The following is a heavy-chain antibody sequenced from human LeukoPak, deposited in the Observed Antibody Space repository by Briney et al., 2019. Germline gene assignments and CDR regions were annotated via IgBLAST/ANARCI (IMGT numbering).Heavy chain of an antibody. Sequence: GASVKVSCKASGYTFTSYGISWVRQAPGQGLEWMGWISAYNGNTNYAQKLQGRVTITRNTSISTAYMELSSLRSEDTAVYYCARGHVGITIFGVVIRTKIQGSPTDNWFDPWGQGTLVTVSS. CDR2: ISAYNGNT. CDR1: GYTFTSYG. V-gene: IGHV1-18*01. D-gene: IGHD3-3*01. J-gene: IGHJ5*02. CDR3: ARGHVGITIFGVVIRTKIQGSPTDNWFDP.